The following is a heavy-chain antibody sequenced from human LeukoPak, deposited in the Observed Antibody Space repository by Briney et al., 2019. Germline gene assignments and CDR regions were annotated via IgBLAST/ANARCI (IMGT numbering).Heavy chain of an antibody. Sequence: SETLSLTCTVSGGSIKTYYWSWIRQPPGQGLEWIGYIYDSGITTYNPSLESRVTISIGTSKNQFSLKLSSVTAADTAIYYCARATNVDYFYYYGMDVWGQGTTVTVSS. CDR3: ARATNVDYFYYYGMDV. CDR2: IYDSGIT. V-gene: IGHV4-59*01. CDR1: GGSIKTYY. D-gene: IGHD1-14*01. J-gene: IGHJ6*02.